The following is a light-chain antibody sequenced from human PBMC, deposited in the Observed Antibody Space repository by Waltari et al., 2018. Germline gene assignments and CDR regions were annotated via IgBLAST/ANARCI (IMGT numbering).Light chain of an antibody. Sequence: DIVMTPSPDSLAVSLGSWATINCTSSQSLLFRLINTNYLAWCQPKPGTSPMMLFYWASTRESGVPDRFSGSGSVTDFTLTISSLQAEDVAIYYCQQYYTSRRTFGQGTKVEIK. V-gene: IGKV4-1*01. CDR2: WAS. J-gene: IGKJ1*01. CDR1: QSLLFRLINTNY. CDR3: QQYYTSRRT.